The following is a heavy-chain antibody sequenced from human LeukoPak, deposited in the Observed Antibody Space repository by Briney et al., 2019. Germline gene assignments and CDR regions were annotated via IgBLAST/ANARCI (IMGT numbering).Heavy chain of an antibody. V-gene: IGHV3-33*01. CDR2: IWYDGSNK. Sequence: GGSLRLSCAASGFTFSSYGMHWVRQAPGKGLEWVAVIWYDGSNKYYADSVKGRFAISRDNSKNTLYLQVNSLRAEDTAVYYCARGYYYDSSGYSYFDYWGQGTLVTVSS. J-gene: IGHJ4*02. CDR1: GFTFSSYG. CDR3: ARGYYYDSSGYSYFDY. D-gene: IGHD3-22*01.